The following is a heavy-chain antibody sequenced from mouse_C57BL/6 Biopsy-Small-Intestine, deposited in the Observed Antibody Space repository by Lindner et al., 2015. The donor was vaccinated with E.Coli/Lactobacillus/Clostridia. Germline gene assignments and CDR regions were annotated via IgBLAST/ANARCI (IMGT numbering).Heavy chain of an antibody. CDR3: ARRSPGAMDY. V-gene: IGHV1-82*01. CDR2: IYPGDGDT. Sequence: SGPELVKPGASVKISCKASGYAFSSSWMNWVKQRAWEKGLEWIGRIYPGDGDTNYNGKFKGKATLTTDKSSSTAYMQLSSLTSEDSAVYFCARRSPGAMDYWGQGTSVTVSS. CDR1: GYAFSSSW. J-gene: IGHJ4*01.